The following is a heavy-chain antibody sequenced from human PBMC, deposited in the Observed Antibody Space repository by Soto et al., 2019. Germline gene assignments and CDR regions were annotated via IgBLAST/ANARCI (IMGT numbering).Heavy chain of an antibody. CDR3: SRGASDWHGIDY. D-gene: IGHD6-19*01. CDR1: EFTFSAHW. Sequence: EVHLVESGGGLVQPGGSLRLSCTASEFTFSAHWMHWVRQAPGKGLMWVSRLNEDGSHTDHAESVKGRFTISRDNAKNTLFLQMNSLGAEDTAIYFCSRGASDWHGIDYWGQGTLVTVSS. V-gene: IGHV3-74*01. CDR2: LNEDGSHT. J-gene: IGHJ4*02.